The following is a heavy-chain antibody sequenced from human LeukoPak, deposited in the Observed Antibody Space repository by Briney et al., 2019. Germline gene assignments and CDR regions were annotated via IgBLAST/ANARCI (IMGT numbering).Heavy chain of an antibody. CDR1: GGSISSDTYY. D-gene: IGHD2-2*01. V-gene: IGHV4-39*07. CDR2: IYHSGST. J-gene: IGHJ4*02. CDR3: ATLIVVVPAAKGYYFDY. Sequence: PSQTLSLTCTVSGGSISSDTYYWSWIRQPPGKGLEWIGSIYHSGSTYYNPSLKSRVTISVDTSKNQFSLKLSSVTAADTAVYYCATLIVVVPAAKGYYFDYWGQGTLVTVSS.